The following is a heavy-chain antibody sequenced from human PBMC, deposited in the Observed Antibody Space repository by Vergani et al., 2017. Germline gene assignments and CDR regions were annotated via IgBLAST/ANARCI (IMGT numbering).Heavy chain of an antibody. Sequence: QVQLQESGPGLVKPSQTLSLTCTVSGSSISSGSYYWSWIRQPAGKGLEWIGRIYTSGSTNYNPSLKSRVTISVDTSKNQFSLKLSSVTAADTAVYYCARGDSSGYPLDYWGQGTLVTVSS. V-gene: IGHV4-61*02. D-gene: IGHD3-22*01. CDR1: GSSISSGSYY. J-gene: IGHJ4*02. CDR3: ARGDSSGYPLDY. CDR2: IYTSGST.